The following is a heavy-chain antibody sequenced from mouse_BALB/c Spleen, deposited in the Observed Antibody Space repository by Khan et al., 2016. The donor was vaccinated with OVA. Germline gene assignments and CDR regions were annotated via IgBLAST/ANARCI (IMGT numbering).Heavy chain of an antibody. CDR2: INTETGEP. CDR3: APYDGAFVDD. D-gene: IGHD2-3*01. Sequence: QIQLVQSGPELKKPGETVKISCKASGYTFTDDSMHWVKQAPGKGLKWMGWINTETGEPTYADDFKGRFAFSLETSASTAYLQLNTLKHEDTTTYFCAPYDGAFVDDWCQGTTLTVSS. J-gene: IGHJ2*01. CDR1: GYTFTDDS. V-gene: IGHV9-2-1*01.